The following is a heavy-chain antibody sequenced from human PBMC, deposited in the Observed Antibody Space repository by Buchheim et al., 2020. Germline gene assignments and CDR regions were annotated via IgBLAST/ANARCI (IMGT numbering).Heavy chain of an antibody. CDR3: ANRGR. CDR2: IHPAGNT. CDR1: EFIVSSDI. J-gene: IGHJ4*02. V-gene: IGHV3-53*01. Sequence: EVQLVESGGGLIQPGGSLRLSCAVSEFIVSSDIVSWVRQAPGKGLEWVSIIHPAGNTYYADSVKGRFTISRDDSKNTLYQQMNSLSVEDTAVYYCANRGRWGQGTL.